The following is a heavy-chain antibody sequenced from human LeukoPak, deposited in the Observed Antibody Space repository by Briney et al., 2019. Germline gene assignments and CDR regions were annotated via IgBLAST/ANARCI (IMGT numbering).Heavy chain of an antibody. V-gene: IGHV1-69*01. CDR1: GGTFSSYA. J-gene: IGHJ4*02. D-gene: IGHD5-24*01. CDR2: IIPIFGTA. CDR3: ARDGDGYNSGLDY. Sequence: GASVKVSCKASGGTFSSYAISWVRQAPGQGLEWMGGIIPIFGTANNAQKFQGRVTITADESTSTAYMELSSLRSEDTAVYYCARDGDGYNSGLDYWGQGTLVTVSS.